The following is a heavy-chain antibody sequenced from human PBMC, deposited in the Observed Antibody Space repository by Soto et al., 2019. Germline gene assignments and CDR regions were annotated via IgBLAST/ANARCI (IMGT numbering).Heavy chain of an antibody. CDR3: ARVEQQLVRWPRCYAFDI. Sequence: QVQLVQSGAEVKKPGASVKVSCKASGYTFTSYDINWVRQATGQGLEWMGWMNPNSGNTGYAQKFQGRVTITRNTSISTAYMELISLRSEDTAVYYCARVEQQLVRWPRCYAFDIWGQGTMVTVSS. V-gene: IGHV1-8*01. J-gene: IGHJ3*02. D-gene: IGHD6-13*01. CDR1: GYTFTSYD. CDR2: MNPNSGNT.